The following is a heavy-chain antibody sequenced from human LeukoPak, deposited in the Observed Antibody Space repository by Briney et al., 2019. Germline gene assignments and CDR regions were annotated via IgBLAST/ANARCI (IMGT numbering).Heavy chain of an antibody. CDR1: GFTFSSYS. Sequence: GGSLRLSCAASGFTFSSYSMNWVRQAPGKGLEWVSSITSSSGHTYYADSVKGRFTISRDNAKNSLYLQMNSLRAEDAAVYYCARGLVAPDYWGQGTLVTVSS. J-gene: IGHJ4*02. V-gene: IGHV3-21*01. CDR3: ARGLVAPDY. D-gene: IGHD5-12*01. CDR2: ITSSSGHT.